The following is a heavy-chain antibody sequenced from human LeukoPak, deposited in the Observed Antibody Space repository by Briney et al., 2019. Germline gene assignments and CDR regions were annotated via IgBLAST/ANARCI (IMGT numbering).Heavy chain of an antibody. D-gene: IGHD3-16*01. CDR3: VRMDLAEGLGGGS. Sequence: PGGSLGLSCAASGFTFSSYEMIWVRQAPGKGLEWVSYISGSGSTIYYAHSVKGRFTISRDNAKNSLYLQMNSLRAEDPDGYLFVRMDLAEGLGGGSWGQGNLV. V-gene: IGHV3-48*03. J-gene: IGHJ4*02. CDR1: GFTFSSYE. CDR2: ISGSGSTI.